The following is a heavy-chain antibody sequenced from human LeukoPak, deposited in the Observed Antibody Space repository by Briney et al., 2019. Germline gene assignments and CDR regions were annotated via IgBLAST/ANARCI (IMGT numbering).Heavy chain of an antibody. Sequence: SETLSLTCTVSGGSISSSSYYWGWIRQPPGKGLEWIGSIYYSGSTYYNPSLKSRVTISVDTSKNQFSLKLSSVTAADTAVYYCARNPYYCDSSGYYLLGPIDYWGQGTLVTVSS. V-gene: IGHV4-39*01. CDR2: IYYSGST. CDR1: GGSISSSSYY. CDR3: ARNPYYCDSSGYYLLGPIDY. D-gene: IGHD3-22*01. J-gene: IGHJ4*02.